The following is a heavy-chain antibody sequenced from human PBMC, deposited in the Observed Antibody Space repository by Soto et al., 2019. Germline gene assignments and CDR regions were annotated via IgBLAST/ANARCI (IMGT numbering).Heavy chain of an antibody. D-gene: IGHD2-15*01. CDR1: GYTFTSYY. J-gene: IGHJ6*02. V-gene: IGHV1-46*01. Sequence: QVQLVQSGAEVKKPGASVKVSCKASGYTFTSYYMHWVRQAPGQGLEWMGIINPSGGSTSYAQKFQGRVTMTSDTSTSTVYMELSSLRSEDTAVYYCARFGCSGCSCQRYYYYGMDVWGQGTTVTVSS. CDR3: ARFGCSGCSCQRYYYYGMDV. CDR2: INPSGGST.